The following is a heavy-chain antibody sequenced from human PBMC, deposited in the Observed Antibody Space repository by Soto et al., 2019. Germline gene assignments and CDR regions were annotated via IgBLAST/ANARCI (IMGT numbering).Heavy chain of an antibody. CDR1: GFTFSSYA. CDR2: ISGSGGST. CDR3: ANMGFDWLLLGRCYYYYMDV. Sequence: EVQLLESGGGLVQPGGSLRLSCAASGFTFSSYAMSWVRQAPGKGLEWVSAISGSGGSTYYADSVKGRFTISRDNSKNTLYLQMNSLRAEDTAVYYCANMGFDWLLLGRCYYYYMDVWGKGTTVTVSS. V-gene: IGHV3-23*01. J-gene: IGHJ6*03. D-gene: IGHD3-9*01.